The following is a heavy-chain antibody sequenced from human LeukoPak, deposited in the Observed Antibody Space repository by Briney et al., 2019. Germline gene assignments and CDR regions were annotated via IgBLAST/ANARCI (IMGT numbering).Heavy chain of an antibody. D-gene: IGHD2-15*01. V-gene: IGHV1-8*03. CDR2: MNPNSGNT. J-gene: IGHJ4*02. CDR1: GYTFTSYD. Sequence: GASVKVSCKASGYTFTSYDINWVRQATGQGLEWMGWMNPNSGNTGYAQKFQGRVTITRNTSISTAYMELSSLRSEDTAVYYCARVIRWPPNCSGGSCYLYYFDYWGQGILVTVSS. CDR3: ARVIRWPPNCSGGSCYLYYFDY.